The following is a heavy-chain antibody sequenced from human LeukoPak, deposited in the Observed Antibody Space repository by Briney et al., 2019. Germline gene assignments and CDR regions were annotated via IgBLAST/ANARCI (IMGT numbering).Heavy chain of an antibody. CDR3: ARGIRWYYDFWSGYLY. Sequence: PSETLSLTCAVYGGSLSGYYWSWIRQPPGKGLEWIGEINHSGSTNYNPSLKSRVTISVDTSKNQFSLKLSSVTAADTAVYYCARGIRWYYDFWSGYLYWGQGTLVTVSS. V-gene: IGHV4-34*01. J-gene: IGHJ4*02. CDR2: INHSGST. D-gene: IGHD3-3*01. CDR1: GGSLSGYY.